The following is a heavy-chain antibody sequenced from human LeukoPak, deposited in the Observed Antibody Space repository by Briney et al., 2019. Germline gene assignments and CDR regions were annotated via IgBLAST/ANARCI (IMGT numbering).Heavy chain of an antibody. J-gene: IGHJ4*02. V-gene: IGHV3-33*06. CDR1: GFTFSSYG. CDR3: AKSLGDGVNGNYYFNY. CDR2: IWYDGSNK. Sequence: GGSLRLSCAAFGFTFSSYGMHWVRQAPGKGLDWVAVIWYDGSNKYYADSVKGRFTISRDNSKNTLYLQMNSLRAEDTAVYYCAKSLGDGVNGNYYFNYWGQGTLVTVSS. D-gene: IGHD2-21*01.